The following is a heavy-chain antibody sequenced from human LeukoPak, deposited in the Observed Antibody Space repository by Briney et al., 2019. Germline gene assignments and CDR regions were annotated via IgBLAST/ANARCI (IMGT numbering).Heavy chain of an antibody. CDR3: ASSIVGARDY. CDR2: IYYSGST. V-gene: IGHV4-59*12. D-gene: IGHD1-26*01. CDR1: GGSISSYY. J-gene: IGHJ4*02. Sequence: SETLSLTCTVSGGSISSYYWSWIRQPPGKGLEWIGYIYYSGSTNYNPSLKSRVTISVDTSKNQFSLKLSSVTAADTAVYYCASSIVGARDYWGQGTLVTVSS.